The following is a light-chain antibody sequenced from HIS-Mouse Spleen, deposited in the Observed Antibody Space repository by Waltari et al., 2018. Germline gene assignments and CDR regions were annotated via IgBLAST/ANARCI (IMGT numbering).Light chain of an antibody. V-gene: IGLV3-27*01. Sequence: SYELTQPSSVSVSPGQTARTTCSGDVLAKNYARWFPPKPGQAPGLVIYKDSGRPSGIPERFSGSSSGTTVTLTISGAQVEDEADYYCYSAADNNGVFGGGTKLTVL. CDR1: VLAKNY. CDR2: KDS. CDR3: YSAADNNGV. J-gene: IGLJ2*01.